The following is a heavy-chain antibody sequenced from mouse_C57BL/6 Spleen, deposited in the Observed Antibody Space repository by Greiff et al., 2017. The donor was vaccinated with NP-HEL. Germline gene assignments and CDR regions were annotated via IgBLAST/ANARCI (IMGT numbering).Heavy chain of an antibody. V-gene: IGHV5-17*01. J-gene: IGHJ4*01. CDR3: AKPYYGMDY. CDR2: ISSGSSTI. CDR1: GFTFSDYG. Sequence: EVNVVESGGGLVKPGGSLKLSCAASGFTFSDYGMHWVRQAPEQGLEWVAYISSGSSTIYYAGTVKGRFTISRDNAKNTLFLQMTSLRSEDTAMYYCAKPYYGMDYWGQGTSVTVSS.